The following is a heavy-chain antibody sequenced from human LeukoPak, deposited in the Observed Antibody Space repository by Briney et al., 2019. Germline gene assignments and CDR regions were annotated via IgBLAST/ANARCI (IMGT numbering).Heavy chain of an antibody. CDR3: ARDFRLTMVRGVASFDY. CDR2: ISSSGSAI. D-gene: IGHD3-10*01. J-gene: IGHJ4*02. CDR1: GFPFSSYE. Sequence: GGSLRLFCAASGFPFSSYEMNWVRQAPGKGLEWVSYISSSGSAIYYADSVKGRFTISRDDAKNSLYLQMNSLRAEDTAVYYCARDFRLTMVRGVASFDYWGQGTLVTLSS. V-gene: IGHV3-48*03.